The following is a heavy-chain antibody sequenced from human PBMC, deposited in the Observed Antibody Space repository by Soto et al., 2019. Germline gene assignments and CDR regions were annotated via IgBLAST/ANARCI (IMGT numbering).Heavy chain of an antibody. V-gene: IGHV4-31*11. CDR2: IYYSGST. CDR1: GASISSGGYD. CDR3: ERIAYYYDSSSFDY. J-gene: IGHJ4*02. Sequence: SETLFLTFALSGASISSGGYDWSVSRHHPGTGLEWIGYIYYSGSTYYNPSLKSRVSISVDTSKNQFSLKLRSVTAAETAVYYCERIAYYYDSSSFDYWGKGTLVT. D-gene: IGHD3-22*01.